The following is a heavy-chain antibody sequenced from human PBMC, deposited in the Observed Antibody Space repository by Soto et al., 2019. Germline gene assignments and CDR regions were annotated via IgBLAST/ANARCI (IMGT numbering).Heavy chain of an antibody. J-gene: IGHJ4*02. D-gene: IGHD1-20*01. V-gene: IGHV3-9*01. CDR3: AKDAGITGTMGFDS. CDR1: GFTFGDYA. Sequence: EVQLVESGGGLVQPGRSLRLSCAASGFTFGDYAMHWVRQAPGKGLEWVSAISWTSDSLGYADSVKGRFTISRDNARNSLYLQMSSLRAEDTALYYCAKDAGITGTMGFDSWGQGTLVTVSS. CDR2: ISWTSDSL.